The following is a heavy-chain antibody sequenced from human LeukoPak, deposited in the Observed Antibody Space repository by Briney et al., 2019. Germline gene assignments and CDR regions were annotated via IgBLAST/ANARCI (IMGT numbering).Heavy chain of an antibody. D-gene: IGHD3-22*01. CDR3: ARGSAYYYDSSGYSPDFDY. J-gene: IGHJ4*02. CDR1: GYTFTSYG. V-gene: IGHV1-69*13. Sequence: SVKVSCKASGYTFTSYGISWVRQAPGQGLEWMGGIIPIFGTANYAQKFQGRVTITADESTSTAYMELSSLRSEDTAVYYCARGSAYYYDSSGYSPDFDYWGQGTPVTVSS. CDR2: IIPIFGTA.